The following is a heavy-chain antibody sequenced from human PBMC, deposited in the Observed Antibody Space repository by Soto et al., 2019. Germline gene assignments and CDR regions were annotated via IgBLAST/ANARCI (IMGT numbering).Heavy chain of an antibody. CDR1: GCSISNHY. CDR2: IYYNGNT. Sequence: QVQLQESGPGLVKPSETLSLTCTVSGCSISNHYWSWIRQPPGKGLEWIGYIYYNGNTNYNPPLKSRVTMSVDTSKTQISLKLSSVTAADTAVYYCTRANWYSEYWGQGTLVTVSS. CDR3: TRANWYSEY. J-gene: IGHJ4*02. D-gene: IGHD7-27*01. V-gene: IGHV4-59*11.